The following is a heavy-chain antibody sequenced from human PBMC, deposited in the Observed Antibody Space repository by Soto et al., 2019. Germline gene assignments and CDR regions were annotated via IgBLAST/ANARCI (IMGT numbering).Heavy chain of an antibody. Sequence: TLSLTCAVYGGSFSGYYWSWIRQPPGKGLEWIGEINHSGSTNYNPSLKSRVTISVDTSKNQFSLKLSSVTAADTAVYYCARGDPGHVLLWFGELSSYYYGMDVWGQGTTVTVSS. V-gene: IGHV4-34*01. CDR1: GGSFSGYY. D-gene: IGHD3-10*01. J-gene: IGHJ6*02. CDR3: ARGDPGHVLLWFGELSSYYYGMDV. CDR2: INHSGST.